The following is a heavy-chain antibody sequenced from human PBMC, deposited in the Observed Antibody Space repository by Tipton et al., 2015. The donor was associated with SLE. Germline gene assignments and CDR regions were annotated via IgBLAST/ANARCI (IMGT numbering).Heavy chain of an antibody. V-gene: IGHV3-30*02. CDR2: TRYDGSNE. CDR1: GFTFSGYG. D-gene: IGHD4-11*01. Sequence: GSLRLSCAASGFTFSGYGMHWVRQAPGKGLEWVAFTRYDGSNEYYADSVKGRFTISRDNSKNTLYLQMNSLRAEDTAVYYCAKVFDYNNSPLDYWGQGTLVTVSS. J-gene: IGHJ4*02. CDR3: AKVFDYNNSPLDY.